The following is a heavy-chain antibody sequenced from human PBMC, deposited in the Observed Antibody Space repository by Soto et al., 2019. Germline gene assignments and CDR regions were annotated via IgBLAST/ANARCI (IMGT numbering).Heavy chain of an antibody. CDR2: INHSGST. Sequence: SETLSLTCAVYGGSFSGYYWSWIRQPPGKGLEWIGEINHSGSTNYNPSLKSRVTISVDTSKNQFSLKLSSVTAADTAVYYCARKPRYRSSWSPSGVRNYYYGMDVWGQGTTVTVTS. D-gene: IGHD6-13*01. CDR3: ARKPRYRSSWSPSGVRNYYYGMDV. CDR1: GGSFSGYY. V-gene: IGHV4-34*01. J-gene: IGHJ6*02.